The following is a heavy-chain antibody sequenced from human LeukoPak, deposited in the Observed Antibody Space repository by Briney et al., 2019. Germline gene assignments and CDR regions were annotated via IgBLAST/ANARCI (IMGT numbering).Heavy chain of an antibody. CDR1: SGTFSSYA. D-gene: IGHD5-24*01. V-gene: IGHV1-69*10. CDR3: AREELQLLRKMGFDY. Sequence: ASVKVSCKASSGTFSSYAISWVRQAPGQGLEWMGGIIPILGIANYAQKFQGRVTITADKSTSTAYMELSSLRSEDTAVYYCAREELQLLRKMGFDYWGQGTLVTVSS. CDR2: IIPILGIA. J-gene: IGHJ4*02.